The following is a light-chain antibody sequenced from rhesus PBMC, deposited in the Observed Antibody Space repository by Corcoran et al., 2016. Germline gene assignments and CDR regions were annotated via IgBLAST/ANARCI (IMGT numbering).Light chain of an antibody. CDR1: QGISSY. Sequence: DIQMSQSPSSLSASVGDRVTITCRASQGISSYLNWYQQQPGKAPKLRIYYANSLESGVPSRFSGSGSGTEFTLTISSLQPEDFATDYCQQGNSNPYSFGQGTKVEIK. V-gene: IGKV1-32*02. CDR2: YAN. J-gene: IGKJ2*01. CDR3: QQGNSNPYS.